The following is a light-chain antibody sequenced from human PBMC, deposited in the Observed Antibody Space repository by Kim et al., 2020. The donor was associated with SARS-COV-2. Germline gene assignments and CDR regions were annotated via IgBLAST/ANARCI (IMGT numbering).Light chain of an antibody. CDR2: GKN. J-gene: IGLJ2*01. V-gene: IGLV3-19*01. CDR3: NSRDSSGNRVV. CDR1: SLRSYY. Sequence: ALGKTVGITSQGDSLRSYYASWYQQKPGQAPVLVIYGKNNRPSGIPDRFSGSSSGNTASLTITGAQAEDEADYYCNSRDSSGNRVVFGGGTQLTVL.